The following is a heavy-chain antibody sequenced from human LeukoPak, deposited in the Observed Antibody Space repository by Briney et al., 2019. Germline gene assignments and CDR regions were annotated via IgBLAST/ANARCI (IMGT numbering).Heavy chain of an antibody. CDR2: MDGSSGKT. J-gene: IGHJ3*02. CDR1: GYTFTSYD. Sequence: ASVKVSCKTSGYTFTSYDMNWVRQATGQGLEWMGGMDGSSGKTAYAQKFLGRVTITRNTSISTAYMELSSLTSEDTAVYYCARLYYYASSGYDALDIWGQGTMVTVSS. D-gene: IGHD3-22*01. CDR3: ARLYYYASSGYDALDI. V-gene: IGHV1-8*01.